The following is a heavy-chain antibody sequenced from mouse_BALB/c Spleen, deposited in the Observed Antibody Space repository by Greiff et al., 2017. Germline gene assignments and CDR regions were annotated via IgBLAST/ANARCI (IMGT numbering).Heavy chain of an antibody. CDR2: ISYSGST. CDR3: ARYTVSPFDY. V-gene: IGHV3-2*02. CDR1: GYSITSDYA. D-gene: IGHD1-1*01. J-gene: IGHJ2*01. Sequence: EEKLQESGPGLVKPSQSLSLTCTVTGYSITSDYAWNWIRQFPGNKLEWMGYISYSGSTSYNPSLKSRISITRDTSKNQFFLQLNSVTTEDTATYYCARYTVSPFDYWGQGTTLTVSS.